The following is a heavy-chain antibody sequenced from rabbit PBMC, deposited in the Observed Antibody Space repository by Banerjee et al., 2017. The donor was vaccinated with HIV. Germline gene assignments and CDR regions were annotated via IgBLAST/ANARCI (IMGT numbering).Heavy chain of an antibody. CDR1: GFIFSDNYY. CDR2: IYVGSSGST. D-gene: IGHD6-1*01. J-gene: IGHJ6*01. Sequence: QEQLEESGGGLVKPGASLKLSCKASGFIFSDNYYMCWVRQAPGKGLEWIACIYVGSSGSTYYASWAKGRFTISKASSTTVTLQMTSLTAADTATYFCARSGDGGYGYVAFGLWGPGTLVTVS. CDR3: ARSGDGGYGYVAFGL. V-gene: IGHV1S45*01.